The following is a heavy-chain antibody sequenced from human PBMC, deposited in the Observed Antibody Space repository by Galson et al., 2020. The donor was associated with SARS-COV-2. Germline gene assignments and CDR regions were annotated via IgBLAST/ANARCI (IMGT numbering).Heavy chain of an antibody. CDR2: ISGSGGST. CDR3: AKTDTAMDYFDY. CDR1: AFTFSSYA. J-gene: IGHJ4*02. D-gene: IGHD5-18*01. V-gene: IGHV3-23*01. Sequence: GGSLRLSCAASAFTFSSYAMSWVRQAPGKGLEWVSAISGSGGSTYYADSVKGRFTISRDNSKNTLYLQMNSLRAEDTAVYYCAKTDTAMDYFDYWGQGTLVTVSS.